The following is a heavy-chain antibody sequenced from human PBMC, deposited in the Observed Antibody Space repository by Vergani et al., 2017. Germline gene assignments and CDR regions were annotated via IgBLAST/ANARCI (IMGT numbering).Heavy chain of an antibody. V-gene: IGHV4-39*01. CDR2: IYYSGST. D-gene: IGHD3-16*02. CDR1: GGSISSSSYY. CDR3: ARASLRALVGYYYYMDV. J-gene: IGHJ6*03. Sequence: QLQLQESGPGLVKPSETLSLTCTVSGGSISSSSYYWGWIRQPPGKGLEWIGTIYYSGSTYYNPSLKSRVTISVDTSKNQFSLKVTSVTAAVTAVYFCARASLRALVGYYYYMDVWGKGKTVVVSS.